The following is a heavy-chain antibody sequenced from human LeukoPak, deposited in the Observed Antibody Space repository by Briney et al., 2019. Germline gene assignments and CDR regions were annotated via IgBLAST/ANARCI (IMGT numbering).Heavy chain of an antibody. CDR3: ASTTLGYCSGGSCYSYYYYGMDV. D-gene: IGHD2-15*01. V-gene: IGHV4-39*01. J-gene: IGHJ6*02. CDR1: GGSISSGSHH. CDR2: IHYSRTT. Sequence: PSETLSLTCTVSGGSISSGSHHWGWFRQSPGKGLEWIGSIHYSRTTYHNPSLNSRVTISEVTSKNQFSLQLNSVTAADTAVYYCASTTLGYCSGGSCYSYYYYGMDVWGQGTTVTVSS.